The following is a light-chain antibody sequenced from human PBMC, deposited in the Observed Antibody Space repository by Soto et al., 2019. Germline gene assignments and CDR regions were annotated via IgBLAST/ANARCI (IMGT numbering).Light chain of an antibody. CDR3: QQRSVWVT. CDR1: QSVDTY. Sequence: EIVLTQSPATMSLSPGERATLSCRASQSVDTYIAWYQQKPGQAPRLLIYDASNRATGIPARFSGSGSGTDFTLTISSLEAEDFAIYYCQQRSVWVTFGGGTRVDIK. J-gene: IGKJ4*01. V-gene: IGKV3-11*01. CDR2: DAS.